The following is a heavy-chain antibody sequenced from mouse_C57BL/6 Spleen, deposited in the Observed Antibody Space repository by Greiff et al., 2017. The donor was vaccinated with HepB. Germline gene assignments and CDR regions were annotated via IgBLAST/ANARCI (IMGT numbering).Heavy chain of an antibody. Sequence: QVQLKQPGAELVKPGASVKMSCKASGYTFTSYWITWVKQRPGQGLEWIGDIYPGSGSTNYNEKFKSKATLTVDTSSSTAYMQLSSLTSEDSAVYYCARGVSNYWGIFAYWGHGTLVTVSA. CDR1: GYTFTSYW. D-gene: IGHD2-5*01. CDR2: IYPGSGST. V-gene: IGHV1-55*01. J-gene: IGHJ3*01. CDR3: ARGVSNYWGIFAY.